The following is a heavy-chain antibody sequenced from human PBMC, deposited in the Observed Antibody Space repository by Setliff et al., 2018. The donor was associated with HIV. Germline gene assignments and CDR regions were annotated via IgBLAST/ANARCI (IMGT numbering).Heavy chain of an antibody. CDR2: ISSSSSTI. J-gene: IGHJ5*02. V-gene: IGHV3-48*01. CDR3: ARVSPWFDP. CDR1: GFTFSSYE. Sequence: GGSLRLSCAASGFTFSSYEMNWVRQAPGKGLEWVSYISSSSSTIYYADSVKGRFTIARDNSKNTLYLQMNSLRAEDTAVYYCARVSPWFDPWGQGTLVTVSS.